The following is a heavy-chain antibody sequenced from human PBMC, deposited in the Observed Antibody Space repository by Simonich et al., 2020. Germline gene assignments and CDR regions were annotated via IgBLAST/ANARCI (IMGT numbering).Heavy chain of an antibody. CDR1: GYTFTSYG. CDR3: ARSTTGTTAFDI. J-gene: IGHJ3*02. D-gene: IGHD1-1*01. V-gene: IGHV1-18*01. Sequence: QVQLVQSGAEVKKPGASVKVSCQASGYTFTSYGISSGRQAPGQGLELMGWISAYNGNTNYAQKLQGRGTMTTDTSTSTAYMELRSLRSDDTAVYYCARSTTGTTAFDIWGQGTMVTVSS. CDR2: ISAYNGNT.